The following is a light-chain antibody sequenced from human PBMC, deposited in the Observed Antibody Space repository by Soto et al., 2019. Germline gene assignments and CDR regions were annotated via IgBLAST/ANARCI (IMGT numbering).Light chain of an antibody. Sequence: DIQMTQSPSTLSGYVGDRVTITCRASQSISSYLNWYQQKPGKAPKLLIYAASSLQSGVPSRFSGSGSGTDFTLTISSLQPEDFATYYCQQSYSTPSTFGQGTKVDIK. V-gene: IGKV1-39*01. CDR2: AAS. CDR3: QQSYSTPST. CDR1: QSISSY. J-gene: IGKJ1*01.